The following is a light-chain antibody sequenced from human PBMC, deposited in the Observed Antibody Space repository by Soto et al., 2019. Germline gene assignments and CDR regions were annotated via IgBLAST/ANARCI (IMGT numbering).Light chain of an antibody. CDR2: GAS. J-gene: IGKJ1*01. CDR1: QSVSSSY. Sequence: IVLPQSPGTISLSPGSGSKLSGSARQSVSSSYLAWSQQKPGQAPRFLMYGASSRATGIPDRFSGRGSGTDFTLTISSLEPEDFAVYYCQQYGTSPTTFGQGTKLEIK. V-gene: IGKV3-20*01. CDR3: QQYGTSPTT.